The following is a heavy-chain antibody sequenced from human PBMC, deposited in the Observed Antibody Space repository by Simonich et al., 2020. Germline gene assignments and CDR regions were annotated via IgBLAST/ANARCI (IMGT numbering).Heavy chain of an antibody. D-gene: IGHD3-10*01. J-gene: IGHJ4*02. CDR1: GFTFSSYS. CDR3: ARDTSYYGSGSYYFDY. V-gene: IGHV3-21*01. Sequence: GGGLVKPGGSLRLSSAASGFTFSSYSMNWVRQAPGKGLEWVSSISSSSSYIYYADSVKGRFTISRDNAKNSLYLQMNSLRAEDTAVYYCARDTSYYGSGSYYFDYWGQGTLVTVSS. CDR2: ISSSSSYI.